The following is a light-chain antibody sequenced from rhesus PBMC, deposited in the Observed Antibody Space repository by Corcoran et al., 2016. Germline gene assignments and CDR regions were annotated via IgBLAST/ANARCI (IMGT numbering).Light chain of an antibody. CDR3: MQYTHIPYS. CDR1: QSLVHSNGNTY. Sequence: DVVMTQSPLALPITPGQPASISCRSSQSLVHSNGNTYLSWFQQKPGQPPRLLIYKVSTRYSGVPDRFSGSGAGTDFTLKISRVEAWDVGVYYCMQYTHIPYSFGQGTKVEIK. V-gene: IGKV2-65*01. J-gene: IGKJ2*01. CDR2: KVS.